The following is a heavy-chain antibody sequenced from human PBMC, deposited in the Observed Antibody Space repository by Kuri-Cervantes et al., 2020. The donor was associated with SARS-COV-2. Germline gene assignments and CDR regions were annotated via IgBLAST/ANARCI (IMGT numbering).Heavy chain of an antibody. Sequence: SETLSLTCAVYGGSISSYYWSWIRQPPGKGLEWIGYIYYSGSTNYNPSLKSRVTISVDTSKNQFSLKLSSVTAADTAVYYCARDTYYYDSSGYYRQFDYWGRGTLVTVSS. V-gene: IGHV4-59*12. CDR3: ARDTYYYDSSGYYRQFDY. CDR1: GGSISSYY. D-gene: IGHD3-22*01. CDR2: IYYSGST. J-gene: IGHJ4*02.